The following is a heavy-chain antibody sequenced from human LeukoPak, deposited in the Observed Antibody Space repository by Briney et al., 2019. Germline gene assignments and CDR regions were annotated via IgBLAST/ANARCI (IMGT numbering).Heavy chain of an antibody. V-gene: IGHV3-30-3*01. CDR3: AREHNGFDY. Sequence: PGGSLRLSCAASGFTFSSYAMHWVRQAPGKGLEWVAVISYDGSNKYYADSVKGRFTISRDNSKNTLYLQMNSLRTEDTAVYHCAREHNGFDYWGQGTLVTVSS. CDR2: ISYDGSNK. D-gene: IGHD2-8*01. CDR1: GFTFSSYA. J-gene: IGHJ4*02.